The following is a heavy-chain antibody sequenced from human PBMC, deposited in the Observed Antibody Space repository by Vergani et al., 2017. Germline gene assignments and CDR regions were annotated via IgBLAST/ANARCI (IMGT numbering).Heavy chain of an antibody. CDR2: IYYSGST. J-gene: IGHJ4*02. D-gene: IGHD5-12*01. V-gene: IGHV4-59*01. Sequence: QVQLQESGPGLVKPSETLSLTCTVSGGSISSYYWSWIRQPPGKGLEWIGYIYYSGSTNYNPSLKSRVTISVDTSKNQFSLKLSSVTAAYTAVYYCARAPKSGYEVRFDYWGQGTLVTVSS. CDR3: ARAPKSGYEVRFDY. CDR1: GGSISSYY.